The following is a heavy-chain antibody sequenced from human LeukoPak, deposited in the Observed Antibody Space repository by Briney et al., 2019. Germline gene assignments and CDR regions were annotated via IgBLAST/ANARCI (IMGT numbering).Heavy chain of an antibody. J-gene: IGHJ4*02. CDR3: ARNRPFGMVTAIALDY. D-gene: IGHD2-21*02. V-gene: IGHV1-69*05. CDR1: GGTFSSYA. Sequence: SVKVSCKASGGTFSSYAISWVRQAPGQGLEWMGGIIPIFGTANYAQKFQGRVTITTDESTSTAYMELSSLSSEDTAVYYCARNRPFGMVTAIALDYWGQGTLVTVSS. CDR2: IIPIFGTA.